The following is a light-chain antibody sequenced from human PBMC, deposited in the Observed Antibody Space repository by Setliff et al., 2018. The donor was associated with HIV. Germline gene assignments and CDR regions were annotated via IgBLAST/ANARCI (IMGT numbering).Light chain of an antibody. V-gene: IGLV1-51*01. J-gene: IGLJ1*01. CDR2: DNT. Sequence: QSVLTQPPSVSAAPGQKVTISCSGSSSNIKNNFVSWYQQLPGTAPKVLVYDNTKRPSGIPDRFSGSTSGTSATLGITGLQTGDEADYYCGTWDTSLNAYVFGTGT. CDR1: SSNIKNNF. CDR3: GTWDTSLNAYV.